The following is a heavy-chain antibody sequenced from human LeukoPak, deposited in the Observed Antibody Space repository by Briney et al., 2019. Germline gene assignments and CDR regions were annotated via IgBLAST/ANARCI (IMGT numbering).Heavy chain of an antibody. CDR1: GSTFSNYG. J-gene: IGHJ6*04. D-gene: IGHD1-26*01. CDR2: ISYDGSKK. V-gene: IGHV3-30*18. CDR3: AKDGGKGGQFGVDV. Sequence: PGGSLRLSCAASGSTFSNYGIHWVRQAPGKGLEWVAIISYDGSKKYYADSVKGRFTISRDNSKNTLYLQMNSLRAEDTAVYYCAKDGGKGGQFGVDVWAKGTRVTVSS.